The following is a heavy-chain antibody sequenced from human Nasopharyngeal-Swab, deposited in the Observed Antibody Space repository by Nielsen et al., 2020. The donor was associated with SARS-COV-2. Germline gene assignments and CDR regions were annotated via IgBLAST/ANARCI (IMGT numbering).Heavy chain of an antibody. Sequence: GESLKISCAASGFTFSSYAMSWVRQAPGKGLEWVSAISGSGGSTYYADSVKGRFTISRDNPKNTLYLQMNSLRAEDTAVYYCAKDQAYSGYDRSFYMDVWGKGTTVTVSS. J-gene: IGHJ6*03. CDR3: AKDQAYSGYDRSFYMDV. CDR1: GFTFSSYA. D-gene: IGHD5-12*01. V-gene: IGHV3-23*01. CDR2: ISGSGGST.